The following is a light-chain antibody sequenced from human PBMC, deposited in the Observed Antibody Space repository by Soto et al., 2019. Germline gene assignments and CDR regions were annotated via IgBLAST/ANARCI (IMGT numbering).Light chain of an antibody. CDR2: HVT. Sequence: QSVLNQPASVSGSPGQSITISCTGTSSDVGGYSYVSWYQQHPGDAPKLMIYHVTNRPSGVSDRFSGSKSGNTASLTISGLQAEEEADDYCSSYTSSTVYIFGTGTKLTVL. CDR3: SSYTSSTVYI. CDR1: SSDVGGYSY. V-gene: IGLV2-14*03. J-gene: IGLJ1*01.